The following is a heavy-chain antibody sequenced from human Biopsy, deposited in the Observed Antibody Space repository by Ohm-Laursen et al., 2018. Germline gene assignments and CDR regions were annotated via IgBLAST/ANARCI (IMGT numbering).Heavy chain of an antibody. V-gene: IGHV3-7*01. J-gene: IGHJ3*01. CDR1: GFTFSTYW. Sequence: GSLRLSCAASGFTFSTYWMTWVRQAPGKGLEWVANIKRDGSQSNHADSVKGRFTISRDNAKNSLYLQMNSLRAEDTAVYYCTGDTTYYAGTTYYDALDVWGQGTTVTVSS. CDR2: IKRDGSQS. CDR3: TGDTTYYAGTTYYDALDV. D-gene: IGHD2/OR15-2a*01.